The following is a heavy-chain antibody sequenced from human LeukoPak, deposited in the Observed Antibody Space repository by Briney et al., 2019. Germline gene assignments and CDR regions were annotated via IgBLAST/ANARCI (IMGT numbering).Heavy chain of an antibody. Sequence: SETLSLTCTVSGGSIIDSRYYWGWIRQPPGKGLEWIGSIYYEGITQYNPSLKSRVTVSIDTSKNQFSLKLSSVTAADTAVYYCARESPTERDDSSGYYDYWGQGTLVTVSS. V-gene: IGHV4-39*07. J-gene: IGHJ4*02. CDR3: ARESPTERDDSSGYYDY. D-gene: IGHD3-22*01. CDR1: GGSIIDSRYY. CDR2: IYYEGIT.